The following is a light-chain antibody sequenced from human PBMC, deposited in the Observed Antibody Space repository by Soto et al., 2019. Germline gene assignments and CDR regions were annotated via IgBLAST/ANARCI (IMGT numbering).Light chain of an antibody. J-gene: IGKJ2*01. V-gene: IGKV1-27*01. CDR2: AAS. CDR3: QKYVDAPKT. CDR1: QGISNY. Sequence: DIQMTQSPSSLSASVGDRVTITCRASQGISNYLAWYQQKPGKVPKLLIYAASTLQSGVTSRFIGSGSGTDFTLTSSSLQPEDAATYYCQKYVDAPKTFGQGTKVEIK.